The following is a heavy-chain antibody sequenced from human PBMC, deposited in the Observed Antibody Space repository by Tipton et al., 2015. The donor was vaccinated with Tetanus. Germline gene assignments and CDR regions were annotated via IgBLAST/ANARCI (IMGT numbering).Heavy chain of an antibody. CDR1: GASISTYY. CDR3: ARDRTVCSGGSCYGIPGAFDI. J-gene: IGHJ3*02. Sequence: LRLSCTVSGASISTYYWSWIRQPPGKGLEWIGYIYYNGSTNYNPSLKSRVTISVDTPKNQFSLKLSSVTAGDTAVYYCARDRTVCSGGSCYGIPGAFDIWGQGTMVAVSS. CDR2: IYYNGST. V-gene: IGHV4-59*01. D-gene: IGHD2-15*01.